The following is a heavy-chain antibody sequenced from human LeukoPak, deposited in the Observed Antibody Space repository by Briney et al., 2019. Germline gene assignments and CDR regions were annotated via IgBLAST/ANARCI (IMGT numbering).Heavy chain of an antibody. D-gene: IGHD6-19*01. J-gene: IGHJ5*02. V-gene: IGHV3-7*01. Sequence: GGSLRLSCAASGFTFSSYWMSWVRQAPGKGLEWVANIKQDGSEKYYVDSVKGRFTISRDNAKNSLYLQMNSLRAEDTAVYYCARVRGGSGWLGNWFDPWGQGTLVTVSS. CDR1: GFTFSSYW. CDR3: ARVRGGSGWLGNWFDP. CDR2: IKQDGSEK.